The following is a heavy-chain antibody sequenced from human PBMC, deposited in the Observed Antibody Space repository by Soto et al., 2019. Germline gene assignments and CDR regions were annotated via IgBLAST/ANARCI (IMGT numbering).Heavy chain of an antibody. CDR3: PRVGDIVATITYFDY. D-gene: IGHD5-12*01. CDR2: ISAYNGNT. V-gene: IGHV1-18*01. Sequence: ASVKGSCKAAGYTFSRDGISWVRQAHGQGLEWMGWISAYNGNTNYAQTLQGRVTMTTDTSTSTAYMELRSLRSDDTAVYYCPRVGDIVATITYFDYWRHGTPVTVSS. CDR1: GYTFSRDG. J-gene: IGHJ4*01.